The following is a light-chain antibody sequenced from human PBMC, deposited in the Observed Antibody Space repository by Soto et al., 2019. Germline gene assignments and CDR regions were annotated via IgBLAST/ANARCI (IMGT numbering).Light chain of an antibody. CDR2: AAS. J-gene: IGKJ1*01. CDR3: QQSYTTPWT. Sequence: DIQMTQSPSTLSASVGDRVTITCRASQSISSWLAWYQQKPGKAPNLLIYAASTLQAGVPSRFSGSGSGTDFTLTIGSLQPEDFATYYCQQSYTTPWTFGQGTKVDIK. CDR1: QSISSW. V-gene: IGKV1-39*01.